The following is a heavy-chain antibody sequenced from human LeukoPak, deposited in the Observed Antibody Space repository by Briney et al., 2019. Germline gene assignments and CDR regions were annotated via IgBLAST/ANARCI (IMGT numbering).Heavy chain of an antibody. CDR1: GYIFTSNY. CDR2: INPNSGGT. D-gene: IGHD6-25*01. J-gene: IGHJ5*02. CDR3: ARGVHSGDWLDP. V-gene: IGHV1-2*04. Sequence: GASVKVSCKASGYIFTSNYMHWVRQAPGQGLEWMGWINPNSGGTNYAQKFQGWVTMTRDTSISTAYMELSRLRSDDTAVYYCARGVHSGDWLDPWGQGTLVTVSS.